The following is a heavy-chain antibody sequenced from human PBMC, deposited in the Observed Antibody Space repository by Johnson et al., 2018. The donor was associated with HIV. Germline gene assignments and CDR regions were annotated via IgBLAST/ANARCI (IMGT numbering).Heavy chain of an antibody. D-gene: IGHD1-26*01. J-gene: IGHJ3*02. CDR1: GFTFSNYG. CDR3: AREGKWERRRGAFDI. Sequence: QVQLVESGGGLIQPGGSLRLSCAASGFTFSNYGMHWVRQAPGKGLEWVAVISYDGSNKYYADSVKGRFTISRDNSKNTLYLQMHSLRAEDTAVYYCAREGKWERRRGAFDIWGQGTMVTVSS. V-gene: IGHV3-30*03. CDR2: ISYDGSNK.